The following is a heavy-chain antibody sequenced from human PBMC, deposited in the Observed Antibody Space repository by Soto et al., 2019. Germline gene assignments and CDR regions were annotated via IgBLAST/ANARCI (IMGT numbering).Heavy chain of an antibody. CDR2: ISSSSSYI. V-gene: IGHV3-21*01. CDR3: ARDPPQRWAFDI. J-gene: IGHJ3*02. CDR1: GLTFSSYS. Sequence: GGSLRLSCAASGLTFSSYSMNWVRQAPGKGLEWVSSISSSSSYIYYADSVKGRFTISRDNAKNSLYLQMNSLRAEDTAVYYCARDPPQRWAFDIWGQGTMVTVSS. D-gene: IGHD1-1*01.